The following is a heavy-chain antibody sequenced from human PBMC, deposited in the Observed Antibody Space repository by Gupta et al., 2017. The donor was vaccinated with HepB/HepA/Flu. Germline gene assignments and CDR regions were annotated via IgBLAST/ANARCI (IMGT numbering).Heavy chain of an antibody. CDR3: ARGSGRRGPVRNGGGNSCFYY. CDR2: INHSGST. V-gene: IGHV4-34*01. CDR1: GGSFSGYY. D-gene: IGHD4-23*01. J-gene: IGHJ4*02. Sequence: QVQLQQWGAGLLKPSETLSLTCAVYGGSFSGYYWSWIRQPPGKGLEWIGEINHSGSTNYNPSLKSRVTISVDTSKNQFSLKLSSVTAADTAVYYCARGSGRRGPVRNGGGNSCFYYWGQGTLVTVSS.